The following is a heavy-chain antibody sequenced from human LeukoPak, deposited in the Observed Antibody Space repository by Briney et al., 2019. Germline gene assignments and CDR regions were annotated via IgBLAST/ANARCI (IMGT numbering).Heavy chain of an antibody. CDR3: ARDSPFQGAGSLFDY. D-gene: IGHD1-26*01. Sequence: ASVKVSCKASGYTFTSYGISWVRQAPGQGLEWMGWISAYNGNTNYAQKLQGRVTMTRDMSTSTVYMELSSLRSEDTAVYYCARDSPFQGAGSLFDYWGQGTLVTVSS. J-gene: IGHJ4*02. CDR2: ISAYNGNT. V-gene: IGHV1-18*01. CDR1: GYTFTSYG.